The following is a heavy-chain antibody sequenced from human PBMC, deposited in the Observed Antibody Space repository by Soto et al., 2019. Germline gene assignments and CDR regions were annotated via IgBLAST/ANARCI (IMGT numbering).Heavy chain of an antibody. CDR3: ARGVVSGFEFWYFDL. D-gene: IGHD5-12*01. CDR2: FTPKFGTA. Sequence: QVQLVQSGAEVKKPGSSVKVSCKASGGTFRNHGISWLRQAPGQGLEWIGGFTPKFGTANYAPKFQGRVSITADESTTRASVALTNLRPEDTAVYFCARGVVSGFEFWYFDLWGLGTLITVAS. V-gene: IGHV1-69*01. CDR1: GGTFRNHG. J-gene: IGHJ2*01.